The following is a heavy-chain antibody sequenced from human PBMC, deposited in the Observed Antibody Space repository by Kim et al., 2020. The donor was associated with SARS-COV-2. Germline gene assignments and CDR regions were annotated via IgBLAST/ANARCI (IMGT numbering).Heavy chain of an antibody. V-gene: IGHV3-21*01. J-gene: IGHJ4*02. CDR3: ARQPVGFLEWFFDY. Sequence: ADSVKGRFTISRDNAKTSLYLQMNSLRAEDTAVYYCARQPVGFLEWFFDYWGQGTLVTVSS. D-gene: IGHD3-3*01.